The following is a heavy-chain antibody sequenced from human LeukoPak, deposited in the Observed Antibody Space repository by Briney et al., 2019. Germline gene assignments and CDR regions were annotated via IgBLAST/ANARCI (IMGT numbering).Heavy chain of an antibody. J-gene: IGHJ4*02. CDR3: AKDYPNDSSGYYFRW. Sequence: GGSLRLSCAASGFTFSSYAMSWVRQAPGKGLEWVSAISGSGGSTYYADSVKGRFTTSRDNSKNTLYLQMNSLRAEDTAVYYCAKDYPNDSSGYYFRWWGQGTLVTVSS. CDR1: GFTFSSYA. V-gene: IGHV3-23*01. D-gene: IGHD3-22*01. CDR2: ISGSGGST.